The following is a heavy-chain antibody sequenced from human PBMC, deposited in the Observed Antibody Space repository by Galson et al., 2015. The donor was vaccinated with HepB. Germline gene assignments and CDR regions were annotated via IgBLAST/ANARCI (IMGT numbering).Heavy chain of an antibody. CDR2: IRSKANSYAT. D-gene: IGHD2-15*01. CDR1: GITFSGSA. Sequence: SLRLSCAASGITFSGSAMHWVRQASGKGLEWVGRIRSKANSYATAYAASVKGRFTISRDDSKNTAYLQMNSLKTEDTAVYYCTPYCSGGSCYSDYWGQGTLVTVSS. CDR3: TPYCSGGSCYSDY. J-gene: IGHJ4*02. V-gene: IGHV3-73*01.